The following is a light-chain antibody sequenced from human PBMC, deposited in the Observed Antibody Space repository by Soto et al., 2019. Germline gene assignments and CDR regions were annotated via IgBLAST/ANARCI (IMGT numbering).Light chain of an antibody. Sequence: QSALTQPASVSGSPEQSITISCTGTSSDVGSYNLVSWYQQHPGKAPKVMIYEATKRPSGVSNRFSGSKSGNTASLTISGLQAEDEADYYCGSYTGSNNLVVFGGGTKLTVL. CDR3: GSYTGSNNLVV. CDR2: EAT. V-gene: IGLV2-23*01. J-gene: IGLJ2*01. CDR1: SSDVGSYNL.